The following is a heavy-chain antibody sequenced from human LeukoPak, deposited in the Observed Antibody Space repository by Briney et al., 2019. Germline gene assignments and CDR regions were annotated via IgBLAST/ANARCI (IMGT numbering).Heavy chain of an antibody. CDR3: ATSGLSRFGF. J-gene: IGHJ4*02. V-gene: IGHV3-30*02. Sequence: PGGSLRLSCEASEFTFSSYGMHWVRQAPGKGLDWVAFIRYDGSTQYYADSVKGRFAISRDNSKNTLYLQMNSLRAEDTAVYYCATSGLSRFGFWGQGTLVTVSS. CDR2: IRYDGSTQ. D-gene: IGHD2/OR15-2a*01. CDR1: EFTFSSYG.